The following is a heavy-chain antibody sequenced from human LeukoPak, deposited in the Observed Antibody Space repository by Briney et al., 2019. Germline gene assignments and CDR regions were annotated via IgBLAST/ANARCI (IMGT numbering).Heavy chain of an antibody. Sequence: ASVKVSCKASGYTFTSYYMHWVRQAPGQGLEWMGIINPSGGSTSYAQKFQGRVTMTRDTSTSTVYKELSSLRSEDTAVYYCARDESSSGPLYYFDYWGQRTLVTVSS. CDR3: ARDESSSGPLYYFDY. CDR1: GYTFTSYY. J-gene: IGHJ4*02. CDR2: INPSGGST. V-gene: IGHV1-46*01. D-gene: IGHD3-22*01.